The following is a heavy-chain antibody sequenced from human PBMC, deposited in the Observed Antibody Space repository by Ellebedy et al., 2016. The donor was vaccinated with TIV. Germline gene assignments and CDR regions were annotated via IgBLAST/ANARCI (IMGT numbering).Heavy chain of an antibody. J-gene: IGHJ2*01. CDR2: VFHNGNP. Sequence: MPSETLSLTCTVSGGSMSSDYWSWIRQPPGKALEWIGYVFHNGNPNFTPSLKGRVTMSVDTSKNQFSLKVPSVTAADTAVYYCARQRREGYNAYWFFDLWGRGTLVTVSS. CDR1: GGSMSSDY. V-gene: IGHV4-59*01. D-gene: IGHD5-24*01. CDR3: ARQRREGYNAYWFFDL.